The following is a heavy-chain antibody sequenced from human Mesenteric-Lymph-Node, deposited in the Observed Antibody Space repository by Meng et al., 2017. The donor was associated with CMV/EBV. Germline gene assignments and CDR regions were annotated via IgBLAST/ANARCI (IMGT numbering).Heavy chain of an antibody. CDR2: ISSTGTT. J-gene: IGHJ4*02. CDR3: ARSAFIRLGTAHFDY. D-gene: IGHD3-16*01. V-gene: IGHV4-59*01. CDR1: GDSITSYY. Sequence: SETLSLTCTVSGDSITSYYWTWIRQPPGKGLEWIGFISSTGTTNYNPSLTRRVTISVHTSTIQFSLKLRCMTAADTAAYFCARSAFIRLGTAHFDYWGQGTAVTVSS.